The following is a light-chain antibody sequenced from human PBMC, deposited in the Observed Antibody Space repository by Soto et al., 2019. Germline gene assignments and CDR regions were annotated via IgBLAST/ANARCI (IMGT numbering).Light chain of an antibody. J-gene: IGKJ2*01. Sequence: EIVMTQSPATLSVSPGERATLSCRASQSLSSNLAWYQQKPGQAPRLLIYGASTRATGIPARFSGSGSGTEFTLTISSPQSEDFAVYYCQQYNNWPPYTFGQGTKLEIK. V-gene: IGKV3-15*01. CDR3: QQYNNWPPYT. CDR2: GAS. CDR1: QSLSSN.